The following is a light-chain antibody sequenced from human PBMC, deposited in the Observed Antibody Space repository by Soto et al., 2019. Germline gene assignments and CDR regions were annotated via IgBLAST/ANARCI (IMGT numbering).Light chain of an antibody. CDR1: KIGSQI. V-gene: IGLV3-21*02. Sequence: SHELTQHPSVTVVPGLTAKITWWGDKIGSQIVHWYKQRPGQAPVAVVFGASGRPLGIPDRISASKSGDTATLTNSRVDAGDDADYYCQVCAFAAEFFVFGSGTKVTDL. CDR3: QVCAFAAEFFV. J-gene: IGLJ1*01. CDR2: GAS.